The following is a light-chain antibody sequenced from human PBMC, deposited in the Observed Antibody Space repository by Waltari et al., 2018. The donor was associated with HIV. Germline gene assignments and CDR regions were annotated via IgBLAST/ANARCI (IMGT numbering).Light chain of an antibody. J-gene: IGKJ2*01. V-gene: IGKV3-15*01. CDR1: QSVSSN. Sequence: EIVMTQSPATLSVSPGERATLSCRASQSVSSNLAWYQQKPGQAPRLLIYGASTMATGIPARFSGSGSETYCTLTVSSLQSEDSAVCYCQQYNNWPLMYTFGQGTKLDIK. CDR3: QQYNNWPLMYT. CDR2: GAS.